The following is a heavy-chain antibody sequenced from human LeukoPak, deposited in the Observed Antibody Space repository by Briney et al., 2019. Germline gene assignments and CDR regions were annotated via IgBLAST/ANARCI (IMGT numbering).Heavy chain of an antibody. CDR1: GGSISSYY. Sequence: PSETLSLTCTVSGGSISSYYWSWTRQPPGKGLEWIGYIYYSGSTNYNPSLKSRVTISVDTSKNQFSLKLSSVTAADTAVYYCARLKYSSGWYPDYWGQGTLVTVSS. CDR2: IYYSGST. V-gene: IGHV4-59*01. D-gene: IGHD6-19*01. J-gene: IGHJ4*02. CDR3: ARLKYSSGWYPDY.